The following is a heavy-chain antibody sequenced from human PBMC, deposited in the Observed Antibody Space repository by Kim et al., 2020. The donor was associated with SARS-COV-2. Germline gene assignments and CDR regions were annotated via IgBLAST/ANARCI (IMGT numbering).Heavy chain of an antibody. CDR3: ASQDPQLQRLRQYYYYGLDV. Sequence: ASVKVSCKASRYSFSGYYIHWVRQAPGQGLEWMGWIKPNSDGTNYAQKFQGRVTMTGDTSIGTAYMELRRLRSDDTAVYYCASQDPQLQRLRQYYYYGLDVWGQGTTVTVSS. D-gene: IGHD1-1*01. CDR2: IKPNSDGT. CDR1: RYSFSGYY. J-gene: IGHJ6*02. V-gene: IGHV1-2*02.